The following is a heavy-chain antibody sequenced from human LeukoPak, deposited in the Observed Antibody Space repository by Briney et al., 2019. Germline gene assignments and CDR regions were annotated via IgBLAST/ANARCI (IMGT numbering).Heavy chain of an antibody. J-gene: IGHJ4*02. V-gene: IGHV3-23*01. CDR2: VTGSGSTT. CDR3: TRSTGVAVAGTSSAY. CDR1: GFTFSSYA. Sequence: PGGSLRLSCAASGFTFSSYAMLWVRQAPGKGLEWVSTVTGSGSTTSYADSVKGRFTITRDNSKNTLSLQMNSLRAEDTAIYYCTRSTGVAVAGTSSAYWGQGTLVTVSS. D-gene: IGHD6-19*01.